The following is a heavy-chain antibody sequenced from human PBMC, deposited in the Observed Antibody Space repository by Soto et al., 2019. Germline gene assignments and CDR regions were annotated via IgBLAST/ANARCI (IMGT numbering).Heavy chain of an antibody. CDR3: ARDSVVVAASHYFDY. J-gene: IGHJ4*02. CDR2: IWYDGSNK. Sequence: GGSLRLSCAASGFTFSSYGMHWVRQAPGKGLEWVAVIWYDGSNKYYADSVKGRFTISRANSKNKLYLQMNSLRAEDTAVYYCARDSVVVAASHYFDYWGQGTLVTVSS. CDR1: GFTFSSYG. D-gene: IGHD2-15*01. V-gene: IGHV3-33*01.